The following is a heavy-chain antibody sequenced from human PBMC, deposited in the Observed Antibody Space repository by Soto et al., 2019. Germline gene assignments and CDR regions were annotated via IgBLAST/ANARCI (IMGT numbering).Heavy chain of an antibody. V-gene: IGHV1-69*13. Sequence: SVKVSCKASGGTFSSYAISWVRQAPGQGLEWMGGIIPIFGTANYAQKFQGRVTITADESTSTAYMELSSLRSEDTAVYYCASLPPHRTIVGVGIRTYGMDVWGQGTTVTVSS. CDR3: ASLPPHRTIVGVGIRTYGMDV. CDR2: IIPIFGTA. J-gene: IGHJ6*02. D-gene: IGHD3-3*01. CDR1: GGTFSSYA.